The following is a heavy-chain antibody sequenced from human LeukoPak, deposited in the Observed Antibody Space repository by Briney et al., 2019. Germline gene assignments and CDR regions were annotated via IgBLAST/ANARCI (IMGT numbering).Heavy chain of an antibody. CDR1: GYSISSGYY. V-gene: IGHV4-38-2*02. D-gene: IGHD3-9*01. CDR3: AGSILTGYYKFDY. J-gene: IGHJ4*02. Sequence: SETLSLTCTVSGYSISSGYYWGWIRQPPGKGLEWIGSIYHSGSTYYNPSLKSRVTISVDTSKNQFSLKLSSVTAADTAVYYCAGSILTGYYKFDYWGQGTLVTVSS. CDR2: IYHSGST.